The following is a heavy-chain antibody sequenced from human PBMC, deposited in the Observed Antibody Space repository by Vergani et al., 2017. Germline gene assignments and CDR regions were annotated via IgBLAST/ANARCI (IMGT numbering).Heavy chain of an antibody. Sequence: QVQLQESGPRLVRPSQTLSLTCTVSGGSINTGAYYWSWIRQPAGKGLEWIGRVYTSGMTNYNPSLKSRVTILVDRSKSQLSLKLTSVTAGDTAVYFCARTAGTPIPVGFILHYFDYWGLGTLVTVSS. CDR1: GGSINTGAYY. D-gene: IGHD2-2*01. J-gene: IGHJ4*02. V-gene: IGHV4-61*02. CDR3: ARTAGTPIPVGFILHYFDY. CDR2: VYTSGMT.